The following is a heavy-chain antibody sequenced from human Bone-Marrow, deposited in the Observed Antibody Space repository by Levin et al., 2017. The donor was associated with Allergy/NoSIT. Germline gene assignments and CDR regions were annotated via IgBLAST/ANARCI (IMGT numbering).Heavy chain of an antibody. V-gene: IGHV3-23*01. D-gene: IGHD2-8*01. Sequence: PGGSLRLSCTASGFTFSFYAMTWVRQSPGRGLEWVSVISGSAGSRNYADSVKGRFTVSRDNSKNTLLLQMNILRAEDTAVYYCARNPGGDRTRLNPLEFWGQGALVTVSS. CDR2: ISGSAGSR. J-gene: IGHJ4*02. CDR3: ARNPGGDRTRLNPLEF. CDR1: GFTFSFYA.